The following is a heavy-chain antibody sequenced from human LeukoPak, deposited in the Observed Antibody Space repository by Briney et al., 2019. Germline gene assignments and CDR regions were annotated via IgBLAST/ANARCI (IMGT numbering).Heavy chain of an antibody. D-gene: IGHD3-22*01. CDR3: ARRAYYSDSSGYSYSLDY. V-gene: IGHV5-51*01. Sequence: GESLKISCKGSGYSFTNYWIGWVRQMPGKGLEWTGIIYPGDSDTRYSPSFQGQVTFSADKSISTAYLQWSSLKASDTAMYYCARRAYYSDSSGYSYSLDYWGLGTLVTVSS. CDR1: GYSFTNYW. J-gene: IGHJ4*02. CDR2: IYPGDSDT.